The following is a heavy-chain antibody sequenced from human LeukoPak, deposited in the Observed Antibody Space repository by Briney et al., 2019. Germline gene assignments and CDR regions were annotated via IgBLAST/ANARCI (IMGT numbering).Heavy chain of an antibody. Sequence: ASVKVSCKASGGTFSSYAISWVRQAPGQGLEWMGGIIPIFGTANYAQKFQGRVTITADKSTSTAYLQWSSLKASDTAMYYCARHAHSGYDYVGVEAYYYYYYMDVWGKGTTVTVSS. D-gene: IGHD5-12*01. J-gene: IGHJ6*03. CDR1: GGTFSSYA. CDR2: IIPIFGTA. CDR3: ARHAHSGYDYVGVEAYYYYYYMDV. V-gene: IGHV1-69*06.